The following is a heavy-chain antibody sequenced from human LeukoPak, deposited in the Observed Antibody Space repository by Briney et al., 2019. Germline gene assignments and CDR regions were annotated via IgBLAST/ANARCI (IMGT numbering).Heavy chain of an antibody. CDR1: AYTFTSYF. CDR3: ARDPGDTSAYYHGFFDY. Sequence: ASVKVSCKASAYTFTSYFMHWVRQAPGQGLEWMGIINPSGGSTNYAQKFQGRVSLTRDTSTSTVYMELSSLRSEDTAVYYCARDPGDTSAYYHGFFDYWGQGTLVTVSS. V-gene: IGHV1-46*01. J-gene: IGHJ4*02. D-gene: IGHD3-22*01. CDR2: INPSGGST.